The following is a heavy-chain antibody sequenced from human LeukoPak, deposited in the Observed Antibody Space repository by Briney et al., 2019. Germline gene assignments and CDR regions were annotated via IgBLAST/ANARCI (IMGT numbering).Heavy chain of an antibody. D-gene: IGHD6-19*01. V-gene: IGHV3-23*01. CDR2: ISGGGGST. J-gene: IGHJ4*02. CDR1: GFTFSSYA. Sequence: PGGSLRLSCAASGFTFSSYAMSWVRQAPGKGLEWVSAISGGGGSTYYADSVKGRFTISRDNSKNTLYLQMNSLRAEDTAVYCCAKGKQWLVDGNFDYWGQGTLVTVSS. CDR3: AKGKQWLVDGNFDY.